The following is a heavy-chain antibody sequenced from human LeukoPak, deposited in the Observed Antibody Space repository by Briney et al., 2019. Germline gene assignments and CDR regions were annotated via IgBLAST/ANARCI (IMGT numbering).Heavy chain of an antibody. CDR1: GESFSGYY. CDR3: AREHSSGWSDY. J-gene: IGHJ4*02. V-gene: IGHV4-59*10. CDR2: IYTSGST. D-gene: IGHD6-19*01. Sequence: SETLSLTCAVYGESFSGYYWSWIRQPAGKGPEWIGRIYTSGSTNYNPSLKSRVTMSVDTSKNQFSLKLSSVTAADTAVYYCAREHSSGWSDYWGQGTLVTVSS.